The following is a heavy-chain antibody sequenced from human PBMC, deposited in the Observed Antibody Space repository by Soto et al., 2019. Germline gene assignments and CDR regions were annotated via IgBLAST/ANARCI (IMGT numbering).Heavy chain of an antibody. V-gene: IGHV4-59*06. CDR3: ALGGSSSSSYYYYMDV. D-gene: IGHD6-6*01. CDR2: IYYSGST. J-gene: IGHJ6*03. Sequence: SETLSLTCTVSGGSISSYYWSWIRQPPGKGLEWIGYIYYSGSTYYNPSLKSRVTISVDTSKNQFSLKLSSVTAADTAVYYCALGGSSSSSYYYYMDVWGKGTTVTVSS. CDR1: GGSISSYY.